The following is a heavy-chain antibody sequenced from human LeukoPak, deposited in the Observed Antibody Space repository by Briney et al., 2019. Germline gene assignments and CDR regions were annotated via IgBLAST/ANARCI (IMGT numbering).Heavy chain of an antibody. CDR3: AREPGIAVAGTREFDY. D-gene: IGHD6-19*01. J-gene: IGHJ4*02. Sequence: SQTLSLTCAISGDSVSSNSAAWNWIRQSPSRGLEWLGRTYYRSKWYNGYAVSVKSRITINPDTSKNQFSLQLNSVTPEDTAMYYCAREPGIAVAGTREFDYWGQGTLVTVSS. CDR1: GDSVSSNSAA. V-gene: IGHV6-1*01. CDR2: TYYRSKWYN.